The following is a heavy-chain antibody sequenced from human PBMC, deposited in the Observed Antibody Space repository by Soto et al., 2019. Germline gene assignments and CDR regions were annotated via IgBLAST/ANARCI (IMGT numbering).Heavy chain of an antibody. CDR1: GFTFSSYA. J-gene: IGHJ4*02. CDR3: AKVFVFTIREGFDY. Sequence: EVQLLESGGGLVQPGGSLRLSCAASGFTFSSYAMSWVRQAPGKGLEWVSAITGSGDSTYYADSVKGRFTVSRDNSKNTLYLQMNSLRAEDTAVYYYAKVFVFTIREGFDYWGLGTLVTVSS. D-gene: IGHD3-3*01. V-gene: IGHV3-23*01. CDR2: ITGSGDST.